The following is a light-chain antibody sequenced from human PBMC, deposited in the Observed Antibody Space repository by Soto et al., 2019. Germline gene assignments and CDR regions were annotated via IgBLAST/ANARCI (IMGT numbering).Light chain of an antibody. Sequence: EIVMTQSPGTLSLSPGERATISCRASQVIGSRYLAWYHQKSGQAPRLLIYGTSSRATGIPDRFSGSGSGTDFTLTISGLRSEDSAVYFCQQYNNWPFSVGQGTRLEIK. J-gene: IGKJ5*01. CDR1: QVIGSRY. V-gene: IGKV3-20*01. CDR2: GTS. CDR3: QQYNNWPFS.